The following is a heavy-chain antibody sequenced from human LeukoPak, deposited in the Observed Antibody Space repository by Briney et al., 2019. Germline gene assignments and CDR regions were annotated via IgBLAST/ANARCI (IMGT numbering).Heavy chain of an antibody. CDR2: ISSSGSTI. CDR3: ARDRGIDGYNLVDY. D-gene: IGHD5-24*01. Sequence: AGSLRLSCAASGFTFSDYYLSWIRQAPGKGREWVSYISSSGSTIYYADSVKGRFTISRENAKNSLYLQMNSLRAEETAVYYCARDRGIDGYNLVDYWGQGTLVTVSS. V-gene: IGHV3-11*04. J-gene: IGHJ4*02. CDR1: GFTFSDYY.